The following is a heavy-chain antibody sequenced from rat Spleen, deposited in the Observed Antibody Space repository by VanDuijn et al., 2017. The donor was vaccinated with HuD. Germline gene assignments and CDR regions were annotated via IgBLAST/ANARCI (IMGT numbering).Heavy chain of an antibody. CDR2: IIYDGART. J-gene: IGHJ2*01. Sequence: EVQLVESDGGLVQPGRSLKLSCAASGFTFSDYYMAWVRQAPKKGLEWVATIIYDGARTFYRDSVKDRFTISRDIAKSTLYLQMNDLRSEDTATYYCTRGTYFRHWGQGVMVTVSS. V-gene: IGHV5-7*01. D-gene: IGHD4-6*01. CDR1: GFTFSDYY. CDR3: TRGTYFRH.